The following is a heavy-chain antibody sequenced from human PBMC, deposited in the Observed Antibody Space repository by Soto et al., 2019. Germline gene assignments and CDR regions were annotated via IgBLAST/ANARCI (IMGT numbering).Heavy chain of an antibody. CDR1: GGSISSGDYY. CDR2: IYYSGST. J-gene: IGHJ4*02. V-gene: IGHV4-30-4*01. CDR3: ARGSYYYDSSGFPQVDY. D-gene: IGHD3-22*01. Sequence: QVQLQESGPGLVKPSQTLSLTCTVSGGSISSGDYYWSWIRQPPGKGLEWIGYIYYSGSTYYNPSLKSRVTISVDTSKNPFSLKLSSVTAAGTAVYYCARGSYYYDSSGFPQVDYWGQGTLVTVSS.